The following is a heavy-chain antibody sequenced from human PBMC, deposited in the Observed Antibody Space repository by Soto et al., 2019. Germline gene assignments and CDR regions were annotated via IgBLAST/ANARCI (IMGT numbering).Heavy chain of an antibody. J-gene: IGHJ6*02. CDR1: GFTFSSYA. CDR3: AREGDFMAYYYGMDV. Sequence: PGGSLRLSCAASGFTFSSYAMHWVRQAPGKGLEWVAVISYDGSNKYYADSVKGRFTISRDNSKNTLYLQMNSLRAEDTALYYCAREGDFMAYYYGMDVWGQGTTVTVSS. V-gene: IGHV3-30-3*01. D-gene: IGHD3-16*01. CDR2: ISYDGSNK.